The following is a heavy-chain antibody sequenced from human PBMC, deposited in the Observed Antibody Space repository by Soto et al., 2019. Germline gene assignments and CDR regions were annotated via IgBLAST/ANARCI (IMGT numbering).Heavy chain of an antibody. V-gene: IGHV1-18*01. CDR3: ARDGRQFVPITDNFDI. D-gene: IGHD6-6*01. CDR1: GYTFRNYG. J-gene: IGHJ3*02. CDR2: ISAYNGDT. Sequence: QVQLVQSGPELKKPGASVKVSCKASGYTFRNYGINWVRQAPGQGLEWMGWISAYNGDTNYAPKFQGRVTMATDTPPSTAYMELRSLKSDDTAVYYCARDGRQFVPITDNFDIWGQGTTVTVSS.